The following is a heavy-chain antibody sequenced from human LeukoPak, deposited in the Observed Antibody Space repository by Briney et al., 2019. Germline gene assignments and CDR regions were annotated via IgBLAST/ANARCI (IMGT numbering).Heavy chain of an antibody. V-gene: IGHV3-23*01. D-gene: IGHD5-24*01. J-gene: IGHJ4*02. CDR2: ISGSGGST. Sequence: PGGSLRLSCAASGFTFSSYAMTWVRQAPGKGLEWVSGISGSGGSTYYADSVKGRFTISRDNSKNTLYLQMNSLRAEDTAVYYCARGAATINYFDYWGQGTLVTVSS. CDR1: GFTFSSYA. CDR3: ARGAATINYFDY.